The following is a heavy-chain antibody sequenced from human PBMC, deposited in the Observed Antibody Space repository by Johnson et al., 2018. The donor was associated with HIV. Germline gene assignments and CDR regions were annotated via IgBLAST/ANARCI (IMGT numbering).Heavy chain of an antibody. CDR2: IKQDGSEK. CDR1: GFTFSSYW. J-gene: IGHJ3*02. D-gene: IGHD3-16*02. CDR3: ATELSLLRDAFDI. Sequence: VQLVESGGGLVKPGGSLRLSCAASGFTFSSYWMSWVRQAPGKGLEWVANIKQDGSEKYYVDSVKGRFTISRDNAKNSLYLQMNSLRAEDTAVYYCATELSLLRDAFDIWGQGTMVTVSS. V-gene: IGHV3-7*01.